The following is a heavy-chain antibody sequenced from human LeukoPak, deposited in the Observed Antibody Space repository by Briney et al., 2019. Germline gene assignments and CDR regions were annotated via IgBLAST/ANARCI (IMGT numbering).Heavy chain of an antibody. D-gene: IGHD6-13*01. V-gene: IGHV3-11*04. J-gene: IGHJ5*02. CDR1: GFTFTDYY. CDR3: ARGAAAGIVGWLDP. CDR2: ISNSGSTT. Sequence: NPGGSLRLSCAASGFTFTDYYMSWIRQAPGKGLEWISYISNSGSTTYHADSVKGRFSISRDSAKNLLYLQMNSLRAEDTAVYYCARGAAAGIVGWLDPWGQGTLVTVSS.